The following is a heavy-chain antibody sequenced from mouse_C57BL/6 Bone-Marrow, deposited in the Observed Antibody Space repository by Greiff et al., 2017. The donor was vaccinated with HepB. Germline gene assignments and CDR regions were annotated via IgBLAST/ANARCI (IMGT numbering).Heavy chain of an antibody. CDR3: ARGSTMITGQVYDYSMDY. J-gene: IGHJ4*01. CDR2: IYPRDGST. D-gene: IGHD2-4*01. V-gene: IGHV1-78*01. CDR1: GYTFTDHT. Sequence: QVQLQQSDAELVKPGASVKISCKASGYTFTDHTIHWMKQRPEQGLEWIGYIYPRDGSTKYNEKFKGKATLTADKSSSTAYMQLNSLTSEDSAVYFCARGSTMITGQVYDYSMDYWGQGTSVTVSA.